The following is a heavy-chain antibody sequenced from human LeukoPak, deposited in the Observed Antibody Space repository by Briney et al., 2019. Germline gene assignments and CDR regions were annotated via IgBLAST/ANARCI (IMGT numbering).Heavy chain of an antibody. CDR3: GRFGYEAAVDL. V-gene: IGHV3-7*01. CDR2: IRPGGSET. CDR1: GFTLSTYW. J-gene: IGHJ4*02. D-gene: IGHD6-13*01. Sequence: PGGSLRLSCADSGFTLSTYWVTWVRQAPGKGPEFLANIRPGGSETYYVDPVKGRFTISRDNANNLVYLQMNSLRAEDTAVYYCGRFGYEAAVDLWGQGTLVTVSS.